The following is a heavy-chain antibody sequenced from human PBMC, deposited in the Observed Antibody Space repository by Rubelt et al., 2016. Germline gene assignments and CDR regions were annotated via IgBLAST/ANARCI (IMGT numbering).Heavy chain of an antibody. CDR1: EFSVSNARMG. CDR3: ERLKVPYYFDSMGYSGWNYYFDY. CDR2: IFSNDEK. J-gene: IGHJ4*02. D-gene: IGHD3-22*01. V-gene: IGHV2-26*01. Sequence: QVTLKESGPVLVKPTETLTLTCIVSEFSVSNARMGVSWIRQPPGKALEWLAHIFSNDEKSYSTSLKSRLTISKDTSKSQVVLQMTNLDPVDTATYDCERLKVPYYFDSMGYSGWNYYFDYGGQGTLVTVSS.